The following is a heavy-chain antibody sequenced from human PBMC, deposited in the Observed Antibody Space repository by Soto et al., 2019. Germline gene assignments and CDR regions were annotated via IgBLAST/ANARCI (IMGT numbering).Heavy chain of an antibody. CDR2: IYYSGST. Sequence: SETLSLTCTVSGASISSDYWSWIRQPPGKGLEWIGYIYYSGSTNYNPSLKSRVTISIDTSQSQFSLKLSSVTAADTAVYYCARGVGGGWPRSHYYGMSVWGRGSTVTVSS. J-gene: IGHJ6*02. CDR1: GASISSDY. D-gene: IGHD6-19*01. CDR3: ARGVGGGWPRSHYYGMSV. V-gene: IGHV4-59*01.